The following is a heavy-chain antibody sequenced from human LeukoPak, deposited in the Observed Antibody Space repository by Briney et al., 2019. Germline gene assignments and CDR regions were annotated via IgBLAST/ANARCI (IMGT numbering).Heavy chain of an antibody. CDR1: GGSISSGDYY. V-gene: IGHV4-30-2*01. CDR3: ARDKSFDI. CDR2: IYHSGST. J-gene: IGHJ3*02. Sequence: SETLSLTCTVSGGSISSGDYYWSWIRQPPGKGLEWIGYIYHSGSTYYNPSLKSRVTISVDRSKNQFSLKLSSVTAADTAVYYCARDKSFDIWGQGTMVTVSS.